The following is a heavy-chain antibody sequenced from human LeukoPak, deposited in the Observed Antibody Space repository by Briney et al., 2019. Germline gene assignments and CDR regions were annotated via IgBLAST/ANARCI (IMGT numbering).Heavy chain of an antibody. D-gene: IGHD5-12*01. Sequence: SETLSLTCTVSGGSIGSYYWSWIRQPPGKGLEWIGYIYYSGSTNYNPSLKSRVTISVDTSKNQFSLNLSSVTAADTAVYYCARDLRHDYYYYYYGMDVWGQGTTVTVSS. J-gene: IGHJ6*02. CDR3: ARDLRHDYYYYYYGMDV. V-gene: IGHV4-59*08. CDR2: IYYSGST. CDR1: GGSIGSYY.